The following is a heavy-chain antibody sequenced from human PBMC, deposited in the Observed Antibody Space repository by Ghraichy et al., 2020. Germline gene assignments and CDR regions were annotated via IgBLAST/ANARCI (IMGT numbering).Heavy chain of an antibody. D-gene: IGHD3-9*01. CDR1: GFTFDDYA. V-gene: IGHV3-9*01. J-gene: IGHJ3*02. CDR3: AKKARFDAAFDI. Sequence: GGSLRLSCAASGFTFDDYAMHWVRQAPGKGLEWVSGVSWNSGSIGYADSVKGRFTISRDNAKNSLYLQMNSLRAEDTALYYCAKKARFDAAFDIWGQGTMVTVSS. CDR2: VSWNSGSI.